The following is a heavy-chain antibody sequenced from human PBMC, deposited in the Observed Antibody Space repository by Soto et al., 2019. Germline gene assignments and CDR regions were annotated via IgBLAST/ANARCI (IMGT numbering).Heavy chain of an antibody. CDR1: GFTFSNAW. V-gene: IGHV3-15*07. CDR2: IKSKTDGGTT. D-gene: IGHD3-10*01. CDR3: TTEGVLLWFGELWYYGMDV. J-gene: IGHJ6*02. Sequence: EVQLVESGGGLVKPGVSLRLSCAASGFTFSNAWMNWVRQAPGKGLEWVGRIKSKTDGGTTDYAAPVKGRFTISRYDSKNTLYLQMNSLKTEDTAVYYCTTEGVLLWFGELWYYGMDVWGQGTTVTVSS.